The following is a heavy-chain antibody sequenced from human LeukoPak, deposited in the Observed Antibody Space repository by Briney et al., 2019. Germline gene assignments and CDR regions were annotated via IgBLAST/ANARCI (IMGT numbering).Heavy chain of an antibody. V-gene: IGHV3-23*01. CDR2: ISGSGGST. J-gene: IGHJ5*02. CDR1: GFPFSSYW. Sequence: GGSLRLSCAASGFPFSSYWMAWVRQAPGKGLEWVSAISGSGGSTYYADSVKGRFTISRDNSKNTLYLQMNSLRAEDTAVYYCATSRIAVADDNWFDPWGQGTLVTVSS. D-gene: IGHD6-19*01. CDR3: ATSRIAVADDNWFDP.